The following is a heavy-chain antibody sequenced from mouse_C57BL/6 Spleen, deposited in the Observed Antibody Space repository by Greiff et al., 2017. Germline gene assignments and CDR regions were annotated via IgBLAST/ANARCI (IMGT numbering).Heavy chain of an antibody. CDR3: ARRGYWGNYGFDY. CDR2: IYPGNGDT. CDR1: GYAFSSSW. D-gene: IGHD2-1*01. V-gene: IGHV1-82*01. J-gene: IGHJ2*01. Sequence: QVQLQQSGPELVKPGASVKISCKASGYAFSSSWMNWVKQRPGQGLEWIGRIYPGNGDTNYNGKFKGKATLTADKSSSTADMQHSSLTSEDSAVDYGARRGYWGNYGFDYWGQGTTLTVSS.